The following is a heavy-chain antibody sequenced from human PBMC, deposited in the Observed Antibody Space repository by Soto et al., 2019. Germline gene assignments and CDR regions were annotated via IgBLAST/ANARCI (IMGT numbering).Heavy chain of an antibody. Sequence: QVQLVQSGAEVQKPGSSVKVSCKASGGTFISYAISWVRQAPGQGLEWMGGIIPIFGTANYAQKFQGRVTITADESTSTAYMELSSLRSEDTAVYYCARDTGGGGDWFYYCDYWGQGTLVTVSS. CDR2: IIPIFGTA. CDR1: GGTFISYA. J-gene: IGHJ4*02. D-gene: IGHD2-21*02. V-gene: IGHV1-69*01. CDR3: ARDTGGGGDWFYYCDY.